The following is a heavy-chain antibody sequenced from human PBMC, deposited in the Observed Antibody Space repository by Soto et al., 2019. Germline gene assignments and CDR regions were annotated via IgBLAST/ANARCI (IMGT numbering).Heavy chain of an antibody. D-gene: IGHD4-17*01. CDR1: GFTFSSYS. CDR3: ARDRGEYEGLVPYSFDH. V-gene: IGHV3-21*01. Sequence: EVQLVESGGGLVKPGGSLSLSCAASGFTFSSYSMHWVRQAPGKGLEWVSSISSRSRSIYYADSQKGRFTISRDNTKNSLFLQMNTLSAEDTAVYYCARDRGEYEGLVPYSFDHWGEGTLVTFSS. CDR2: ISSRSRSI. J-gene: IGHJ4*02.